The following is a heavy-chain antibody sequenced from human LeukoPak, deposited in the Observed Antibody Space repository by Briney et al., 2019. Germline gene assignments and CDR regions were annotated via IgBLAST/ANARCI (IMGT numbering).Heavy chain of an antibody. Sequence: ASVKVSCKASGYTFCSYGISWVRQGPGQRLEWMGWIIGYNGNTNYAQKVQGRVTMTTDTSTSTAYMELRSLRSDDTAVYYCARDRRYYGSGSYYGDNWFDPWGQGTLVTVSS. V-gene: IGHV1-18*01. J-gene: IGHJ5*02. CDR3: ARDRRYYGSGSYYGDNWFDP. CDR1: GYTFCSYG. CDR2: IIGYNGNT. D-gene: IGHD3-10*01.